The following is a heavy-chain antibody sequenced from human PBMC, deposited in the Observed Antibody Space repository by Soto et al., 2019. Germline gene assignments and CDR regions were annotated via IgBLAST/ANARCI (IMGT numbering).Heavy chain of an antibody. CDR1: GYTFTGYY. CDR3: ASSYSSSWSGYYYYYGMDV. CDR2: INPNSGGT. J-gene: IGHJ6*02. Sequence: ASVKVSCKASGYTFTGYYMHWVRQAPGQGLEWMGWINPNSGGTNYAQKFQGWVTMTRDTSISTAYMELSRLRSDDTAVYYCASSYSSSWSGYYYYYGMDVWGQGTTVTVSS. D-gene: IGHD6-13*01. V-gene: IGHV1-2*04.